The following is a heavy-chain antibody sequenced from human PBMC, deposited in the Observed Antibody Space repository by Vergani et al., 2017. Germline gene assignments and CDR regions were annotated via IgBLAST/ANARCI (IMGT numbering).Heavy chain of an antibody. J-gene: IGHJ4*02. D-gene: IGHD2-21*02. CDR3: AKLVTQAPGDY. CDR2: ISYDGSNK. CDR1: GFTFSSYG. Sequence: QVQLVESGGGVVQPGRSLRLSCAASGFTFSSYGMHWVRQAPGKGLEWVAVISYDGSNKYYAESVKGRFTISRDNSKNTLDLQMNSLRAEDTAVYYCAKLVTQAPGDYWGQGTLVTVSS. V-gene: IGHV3-30*18.